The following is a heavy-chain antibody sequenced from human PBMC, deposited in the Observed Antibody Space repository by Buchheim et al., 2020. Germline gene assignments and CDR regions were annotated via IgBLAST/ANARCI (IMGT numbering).Heavy chain of an antibody. CDR2: IWYDGSNK. Sequence: QVQLVESGGGVVQPGRSLRLSCAASGFTFSSYGMHWVRQAPGKGLEWVAVIWYDGSNKYYADSVKGRFTISRDNSKTTLYLQMNSLGAENTAVYCWAREGVGSGYDSWGQVTL. J-gene: IGHJ5*02. CDR1: GFTFSSYG. V-gene: IGHV3-33*01. D-gene: IGHD5-12*01. CDR3: AREGVGSGYDS.